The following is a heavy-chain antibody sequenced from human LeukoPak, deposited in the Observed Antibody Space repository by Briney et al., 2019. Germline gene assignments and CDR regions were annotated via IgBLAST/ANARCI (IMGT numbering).Heavy chain of an antibody. Sequence: ASVKVSCKASGGTFSSYAISWVRQAPGQGLEWMGGIIPIFGTANYAQKLQGRVTITADESTSTAYMELSSLRSEDTAVYYCARDPQLAAAGSVPPKESDYWGQGTLVTVSS. J-gene: IGHJ4*02. D-gene: IGHD6-13*01. CDR2: IIPIFGTA. CDR3: ARDPQLAAAGSVPPKESDY. CDR1: GGTFSSYA. V-gene: IGHV1-69*13.